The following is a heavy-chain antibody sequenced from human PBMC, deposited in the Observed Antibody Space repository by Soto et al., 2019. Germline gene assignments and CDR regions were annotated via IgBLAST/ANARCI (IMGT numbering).Heavy chain of an antibody. V-gene: IGHV4-34*01. J-gene: IGHJ6*03. Sequence: SETLSLTCAFYGWSFSGYYWSLIRQPPGKGLEWIGEINHSGSTNYNPSLKSRVTISVDTSKNQFSLKLSSVTAADTAVYYCARGMGGYSYGYHYYMDVWGKGTTVTVSS. CDR1: GWSFSGYY. CDR2: INHSGST. D-gene: IGHD5-18*01. CDR3: ARGMGGYSYGYHYYMDV.